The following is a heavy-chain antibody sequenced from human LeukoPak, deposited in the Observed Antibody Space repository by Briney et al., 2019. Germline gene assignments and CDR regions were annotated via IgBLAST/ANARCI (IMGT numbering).Heavy chain of an antibody. CDR1: GGSISSYY. CDR3: ARGGDCSGGSCNNWFDP. D-gene: IGHD2-15*01. CDR2: IYYSGST. Sequence: SETLSLTCTVSGGSISSYYWSWIRRPPGRGLEWIGYIYYSGSTNYNPSLKSRVTISVDTPKNQFSLKLSSVTAADTAVYYCARGGDCSGGSCNNWFDPWGQGTLVTVSS. J-gene: IGHJ5*02. V-gene: IGHV4-59*01.